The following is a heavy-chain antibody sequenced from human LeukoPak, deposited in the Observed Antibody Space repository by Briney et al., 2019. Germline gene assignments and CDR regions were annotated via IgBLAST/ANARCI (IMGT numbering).Heavy chain of an antibody. D-gene: IGHD3-3*01. J-gene: IGHJ4*02. Sequence: GASVKVCCKASGYTFTSYYMHWVRQAPGQGLEWMGIINPSGGSTSYAQKFQGRVTMTRDTSTSTVHMELSSLRFEDTAVYYCARDPHYDFWSGYGYYFDYWGQGTLVTVSS. CDR3: ARDPHYDFWSGYGYYFDY. CDR2: INPSGGST. CDR1: GYTFTSYY. V-gene: IGHV1-46*01.